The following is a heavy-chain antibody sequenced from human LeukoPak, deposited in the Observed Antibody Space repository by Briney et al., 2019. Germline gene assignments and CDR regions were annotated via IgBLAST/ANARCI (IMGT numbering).Heavy chain of an antibody. J-gene: IGHJ4*02. D-gene: IGHD1-7*01. CDR2: ISGCGVST. Sequence: GGSLRLSCAASGFRFSSYAMSWVRPAPGKGLEWFSDISGCGVSTYYADSVKSRFTVSRDNSKNTLYLQMSSLRAEDTAVYYCAKDERNWNYNLASQTYDWGQGTLVTVS. CDR1: GFRFSSYA. CDR3: AKDERNWNYNLASQTYD. V-gene: IGHV3-23*01.